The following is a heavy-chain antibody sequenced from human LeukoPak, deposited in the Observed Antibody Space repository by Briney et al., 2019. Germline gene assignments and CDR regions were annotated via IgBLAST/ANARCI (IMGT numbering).Heavy chain of an antibody. CDR3: ARDERAYSSS. J-gene: IGHJ4*02. V-gene: IGHV1-2*06. D-gene: IGHD6-13*01. CDR2: INPNSGGT. Sequence: ASVQVSCKASGYTFTGYYMHWVRQAPGQGLEWMGRINPNSGGTNYAQKFQGKVTMTRDTSISKAYMELSRLRSDDTAVYYCARDERAYSSSWGQGTLVTVSS. CDR1: GYTFTGYY.